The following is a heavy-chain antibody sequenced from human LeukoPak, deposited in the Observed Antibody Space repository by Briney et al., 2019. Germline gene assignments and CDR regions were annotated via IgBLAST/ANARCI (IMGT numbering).Heavy chain of an antibody. V-gene: IGHV3-74*01. CDR2: INSDGSST. D-gene: IGHD3-10*01. Sequence: GGSLRLSCAASGFTFSSYWMHWVRQAPGKGLVWVSRINSDGSSTSYADSVKGRFTISRDNAKNTLYLQMNSLRAEDTAVYFCAKDVWDYSGFDYWGQGTLVTVSS. CDR3: AKDVWDYSGFDY. CDR1: GFTFSSYW. J-gene: IGHJ4*02.